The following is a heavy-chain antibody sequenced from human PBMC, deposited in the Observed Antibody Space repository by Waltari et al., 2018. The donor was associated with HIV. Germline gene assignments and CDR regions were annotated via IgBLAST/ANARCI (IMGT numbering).Heavy chain of an antibody. V-gene: IGHV3-48*01. Sequence: EVQLVESGGGLVQPGGSLRLSCAASGFTFSSYSMNWVRQAPGKGLEWVSYISSSSSTIYYADSVKGRFTISRDNAKNSLYLQMNSLRAEDTAVYYCARATVEMGTHFDYWGQGTLVTVSS. J-gene: IGHJ4*02. CDR2: ISSSSSTI. CDR1: GFTFSSYS. CDR3: ARATVEMGTHFDY.